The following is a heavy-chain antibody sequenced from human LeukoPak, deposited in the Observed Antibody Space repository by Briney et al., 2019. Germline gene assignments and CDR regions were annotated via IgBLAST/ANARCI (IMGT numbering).Heavy chain of an antibody. CDR2: MTGSDGTT. D-gene: IGHD2-8*01. CDR3: AKGGAHCTSGICYTWSDY. V-gene: IGHV3-23*01. Sequence: GGTLRLFCAASGFTFSSYAMSWVPQAPGKGLEWVSAMTGSDGTTFYADSVKRRFTFSRDNSKSTVYLQMNSLGAEDMAVDYCAKGGAHCTSGICYTWSDYWGQGTLVTVSS. CDR1: GFTFSSYA. J-gene: IGHJ4*02.